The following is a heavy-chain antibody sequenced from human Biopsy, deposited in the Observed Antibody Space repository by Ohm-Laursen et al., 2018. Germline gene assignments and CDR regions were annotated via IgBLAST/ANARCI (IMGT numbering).Heavy chain of an antibody. CDR2: IGSSGSDV. CDR1: GFTFSSYA. D-gene: IGHD2-21*01. CDR3: TRLAYYYYYGMDV. J-gene: IGHJ6*02. Sequence: SLRLSCAASGFTFSSYAMNWVRQAPGEGLEWVSSIGSSGSDVYYAASVKGRFTSSRDNARNSLYLQMNSLRAEDTAVYYCTRLAYYYYYGMDVWGQGTTVTVSS. V-gene: IGHV3-21*06.